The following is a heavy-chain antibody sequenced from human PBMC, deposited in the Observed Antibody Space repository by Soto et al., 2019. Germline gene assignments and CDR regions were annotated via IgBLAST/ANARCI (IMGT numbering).Heavy chain of an antibody. CDR3: AIDNVDSSSYYAQLDY. CDR1: GFTFSSYS. D-gene: IGHD3-22*01. Sequence: EVQLVESGGGLVKPGGSLRLSCAASGFTFSSYSMKWVRQAPGKGLEWVSSISSSSSYIYYADSVKGRFTISRDNAKNSLYLQMNSLRAQDTAVYYCAIDNVDSSSYYAQLDYWGQGTLVTVSS. CDR2: ISSSSSYI. V-gene: IGHV3-21*01. J-gene: IGHJ4*02.